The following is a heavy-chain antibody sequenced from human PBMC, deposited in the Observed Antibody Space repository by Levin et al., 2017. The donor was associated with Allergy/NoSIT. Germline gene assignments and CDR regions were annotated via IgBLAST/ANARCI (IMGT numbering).Heavy chain of an antibody. D-gene: IGHD6-19*01. CDR3: ARVGLYSNGWDPAPYYGIDV. Sequence: ASVKVSCKPSGYTFTSYGIGWVRQAPGQGLEWMGWMNTYSGKTNYVEEFQGRVIMTKDTSTSTAYMELRSLKSNDTGIYYCARVGLYSNGWDPAPYYGIDVWGQGTTVTVSS. J-gene: IGHJ6*02. V-gene: IGHV1-18*01. CDR1: GYTFTSYG. CDR2: MNTYSGKT.